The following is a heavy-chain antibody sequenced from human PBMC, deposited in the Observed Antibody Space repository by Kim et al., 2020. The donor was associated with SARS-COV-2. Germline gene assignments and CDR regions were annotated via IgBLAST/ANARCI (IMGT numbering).Heavy chain of an antibody. CDR3: ARAGYSSSWYYFNY. V-gene: IGHV1-2*06. CDR2: INPNSGGT. J-gene: IGHJ4*02. D-gene: IGHD6-13*01. Sequence: ASVKVSCKASGYTFTGYYMHWVRQAPVQGLEWMGRINPNSGGTNYAQKFQCRVTMTRDTSISTAYMELSRLRSDDTAVYYCARAGYSSSWYYFNYWGQGTLVTVSS. CDR1: GYTFTGYY.